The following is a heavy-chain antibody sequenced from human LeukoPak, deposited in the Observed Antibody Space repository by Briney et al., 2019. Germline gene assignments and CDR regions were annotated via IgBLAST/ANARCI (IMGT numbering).Heavy chain of an antibody. V-gene: IGHV3-11*06. CDR1: GFTFSDYY. D-gene: IGHD6-13*01. Sequence: PGGSLRLSCAASGFTFSDYYMSWIRQAPGKGLEWVSYISSSSSYTNYADSVKGRFTISRDNAKNSLYLQMNSLRAEDTAVHYCARGSSAAAGTDPFDYWGQGTLVTVSS. J-gene: IGHJ4*02. CDR3: ARGSSAAAGTDPFDY. CDR2: ISSSSSYT.